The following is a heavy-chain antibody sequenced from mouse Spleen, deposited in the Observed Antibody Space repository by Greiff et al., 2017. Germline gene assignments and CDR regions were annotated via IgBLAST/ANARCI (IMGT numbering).Heavy chain of an antibody. D-gene: IGHD1-1*01. J-gene: IGHJ4*01. Sequence: EVQLQQSGPELVKPGASVKIPCKASGYTFTDYNMDWVKQSHGKSLEWIGDINPNNGGTIYNQKFKGKATLTVDKSSSTAYMELRSLTSEDTAVYYCARSYYGSSYVDAMDYWGQGTSVTVSS. CDR3: ARSYYGSSYVDAMDY. V-gene: IGHV1-18*01. CDR1: GYTFTDYN. CDR2: INPNNGGT.